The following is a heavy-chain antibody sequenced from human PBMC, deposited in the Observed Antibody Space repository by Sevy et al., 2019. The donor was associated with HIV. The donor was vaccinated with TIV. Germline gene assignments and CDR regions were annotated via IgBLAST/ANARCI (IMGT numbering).Heavy chain of an antibody. Sequence: GGSLRLSCAASGFTFSSYSMNWVRQAPGKGLEWVSSISSSSYIYYADSVKGRFTISRDNAKNSLYLQMNSLRDEDTAVSYCARDRESSSWHNWFDPWGQGTLVTVSS. J-gene: IGHJ5*02. CDR3: ARDRESSSWHNWFDP. CDR1: GFTFSSYS. V-gene: IGHV3-21*01. CDR2: ISSSSYI. D-gene: IGHD6-13*01.